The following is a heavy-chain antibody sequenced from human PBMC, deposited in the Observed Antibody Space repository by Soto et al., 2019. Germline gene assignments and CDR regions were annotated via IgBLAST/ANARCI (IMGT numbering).Heavy chain of an antibody. D-gene: IGHD2-21*01. CDR2: IYYSGST. Sequence: SETLSLTCTVSGGSISSYYWSWIRQPPGKGLEWIGYIYYSGSTNYNPSLKSRVTISVDTSKNQFSLKLSSVTAADTAVYYCARIGEVGGFDDWGQGTLVTVSS. V-gene: IGHV4-59*12. CDR1: GGSISSYY. J-gene: IGHJ4*02. CDR3: ARIGEVGGFDD.